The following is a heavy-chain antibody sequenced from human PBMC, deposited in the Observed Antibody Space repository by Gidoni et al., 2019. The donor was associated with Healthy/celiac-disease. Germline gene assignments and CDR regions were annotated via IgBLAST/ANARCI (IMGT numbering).Heavy chain of an antibody. CDR3: ARERGSYYYGSGSYSIDY. CDR1: GYTFTSAG. J-gene: IGHJ4*02. V-gene: IGHV1-18*01. Sequence: QVQLVQSGAEVKKPGASVKVSCKASGYTFTSAGISWVRQAPGQGLEWMGWISAYNGNTNYAQKLQGRVTITTDTSTSTAYVELRSLRSDDTAVYYCARERGSYYYGSGSYSIDYWGQGTLVTVSS. CDR2: ISAYNGNT. D-gene: IGHD3-10*01.